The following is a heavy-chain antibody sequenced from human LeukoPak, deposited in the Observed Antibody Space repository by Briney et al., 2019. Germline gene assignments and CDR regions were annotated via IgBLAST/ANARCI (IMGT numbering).Heavy chain of an antibody. D-gene: IGHD2-21*02. V-gene: IGHV3-21*01. CDR1: GSTFSSYS. CDR3: ARVLGDYPPDDY. Sequence: PGGSLRLSCAASGSTFSSYSMNWVRQAPGKGLEWVSSISSSSSYIYYADSVKGRFTISRDNAKNSLYLQMNSLRAEDTAVYYCARVLGDYPPDDYWGQGTLVTVFS. CDR2: ISSSSSYI. J-gene: IGHJ4*02.